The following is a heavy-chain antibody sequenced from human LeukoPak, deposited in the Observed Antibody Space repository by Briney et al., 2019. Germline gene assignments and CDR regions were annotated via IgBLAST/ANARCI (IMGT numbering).Heavy chain of an antibody. CDR1: GGSFSGYY. J-gene: IGHJ4*02. CDR3: AGGQIAVAAKD. Sequence: PSETLSLTCAVYGGSFSGYYWSWIRQPPGKGLEWIGEINHSGSTNYNPSLKSRVTISVDTSKNQFSLKLSSVTAADTAVYYCAGGQIAVAAKDWGQGTLVTVSS. D-gene: IGHD6-19*01. CDR2: INHSGST. V-gene: IGHV4-34*01.